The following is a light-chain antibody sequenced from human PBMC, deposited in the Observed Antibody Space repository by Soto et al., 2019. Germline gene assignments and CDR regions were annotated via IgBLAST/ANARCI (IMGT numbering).Light chain of an antibody. CDR1: SSNIGSQF. Sequence: QSVLTQPPSASGTPGQRVTISCSGGSSNIGSQFVYWYHQVPGRAPKLLIYRTDQRPSGVPDRFAGSKYGASASLAISGLQSEDEGDYFCASWDDSVRWMFGGGTKLTVL. CDR2: RTD. CDR3: ASWDDSVRWM. J-gene: IGLJ3*02. V-gene: IGLV1-47*01.